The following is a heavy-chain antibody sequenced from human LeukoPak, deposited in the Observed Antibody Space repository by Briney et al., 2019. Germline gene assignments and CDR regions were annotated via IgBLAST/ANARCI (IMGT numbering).Heavy chain of an antibody. V-gene: IGHV3-9*01. CDR2: VNWNSGSV. Sequence: SLRLSCAASGFTFDDYAMHWVRQAPGKGLEWVSGVNWNSGSVGYADSVKGRFTISRDNSKNTLYLQMNSLRAEDTAVYYCAKDYEYNSNTWYFHWGRGTLVSVSS. J-gene: IGHJ4*02. CDR3: AKDYEYNSNTWYFH. D-gene: IGHD6-13*01. CDR1: GFTFDDYA.